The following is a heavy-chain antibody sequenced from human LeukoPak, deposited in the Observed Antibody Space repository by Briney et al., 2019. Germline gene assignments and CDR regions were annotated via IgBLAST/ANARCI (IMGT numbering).Heavy chain of an antibody. J-gene: IGHJ6*03. D-gene: IGHD6-13*01. CDR3: ARVGGIAAAGTPYYYYMDV. CDR2: IIPIFGTA. CDR1: GGTFSSHA. V-gene: IGHV1-69*05. Sequence: SVKVSCKASGGTFSSHAISWVRQAPGQGLEWMGGIIPIFGTANYAQKFQGRVTITTDESTSTAYMELSSLRSEDTAVYYCARVGGIAAAGTPYYYYMDVWGKGTTVTVSS.